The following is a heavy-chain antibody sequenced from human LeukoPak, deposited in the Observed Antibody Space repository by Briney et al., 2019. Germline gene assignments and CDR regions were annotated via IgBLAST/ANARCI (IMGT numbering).Heavy chain of an antibody. CDR1: GFTFRNYW. CDR2: IKHGGGGK. J-gene: IGHJ4*02. Sequence: PGGSLRLSCVASGFTFRNYWMNWVRQAPGKGLEWVANIKHGGGGKYYADSVKGRFTISRDDAQNSLYLQMNSLRVEETAVYYCARGRPHGNDYWGQGTLVTVSS. V-gene: IGHV3-7*03. CDR3: ARGRPHGNDY. D-gene: IGHD4-23*01.